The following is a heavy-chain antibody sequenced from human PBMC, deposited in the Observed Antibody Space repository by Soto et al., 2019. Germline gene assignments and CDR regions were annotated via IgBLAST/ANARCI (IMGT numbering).Heavy chain of an antibody. J-gene: IGHJ3*02. V-gene: IGHV1-46*01. CDR2: INPSGGST. Sequence: ASVKVSCKASGYTLTSYYMHWVRQAPGQGLEWMGIINPSGGSTSYEQKFQGRVTITRDTSTSTVYMELSSLRSEDTAVYYCARRWYSSGWYAGAFDIWGQGTMVTVSS. CDR3: ARRWYSSGWYAGAFDI. CDR1: GYTLTSYY. D-gene: IGHD6-19*01.